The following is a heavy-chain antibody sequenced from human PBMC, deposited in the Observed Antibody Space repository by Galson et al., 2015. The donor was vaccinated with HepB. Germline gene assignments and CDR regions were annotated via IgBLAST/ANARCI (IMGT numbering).Heavy chain of an antibody. J-gene: IGHJ6*02. CDR1: GFTVSSNH. CDR2: IYSGGST. V-gene: IGHV3-53*01. CDR3: ARATIWFGELLPSDYGMDV. Sequence: SLRLSCAASGFTVSSNHMSWVRQAPGKGLEWVSVIYSGGSTYYADSVKGRFTISRDNSKNTLYLQMNSLRAEDTAVYYCARATIWFGELLPSDYGMDVWGQGTTVTVSS. D-gene: IGHD3-10*01.